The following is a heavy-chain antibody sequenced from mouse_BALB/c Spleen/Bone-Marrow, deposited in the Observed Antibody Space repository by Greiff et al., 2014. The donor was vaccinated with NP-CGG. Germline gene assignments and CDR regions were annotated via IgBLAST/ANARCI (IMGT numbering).Heavy chain of an antibody. CDR2: IDPENGDT. V-gene: IGHV14-4*02. Sequence: EVQVVESGAELVRPGASVKLSCTASGFNIKDYYMHWVKQRPEQGLEWIGWIDPENGDTEYAPKFQGKATMTAGTSSNTAYLQLSSLTSEGTAVYYCNARGDYDFDYFDYWGQGATLTVSS. J-gene: IGHJ2*01. D-gene: IGHD2-4*01. CDR3: NARGDYDFDYFDY. CDR1: GFNIKDYY.